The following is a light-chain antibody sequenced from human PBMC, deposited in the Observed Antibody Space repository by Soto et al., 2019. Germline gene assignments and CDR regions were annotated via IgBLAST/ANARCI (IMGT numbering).Light chain of an antibody. J-gene: IGKJ1*01. Sequence: DIQMTQSPSTLSASVGDRVTITCRVSQSISTWLAWYQQKPGKAPKLLIYKASSLESGVPSRFSGSGSGTEFTLTISSLQPDDFATYYCQQYNTYSKWTFGQGTKVEVK. CDR3: QQYNTYSKWT. CDR2: KAS. CDR1: QSISTW. V-gene: IGKV1-5*03.